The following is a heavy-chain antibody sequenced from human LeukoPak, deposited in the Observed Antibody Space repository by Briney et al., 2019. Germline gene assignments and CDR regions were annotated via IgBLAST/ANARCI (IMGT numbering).Heavy chain of an antibody. CDR3: AKDVIHWSFDH. Sequence: PGGSLRLSCTASGFTFSGNAMGWVRQAPGKGLEWVSGIGSDENRLYADSVKGRFTISRDNSKNTLYLQTNSLRVEDTAVYYCAKDVIHWSFDHWGQGTLVTVSS. V-gene: IGHV3-23*01. CDR2: IGSDENR. D-gene: IGHD2-8*02. J-gene: IGHJ4*02. CDR1: GFTFSGNA.